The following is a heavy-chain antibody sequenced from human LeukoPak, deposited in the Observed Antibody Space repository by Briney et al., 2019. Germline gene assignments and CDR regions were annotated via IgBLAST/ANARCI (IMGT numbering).Heavy chain of an antibody. V-gene: IGHV3-74*01. CDR3: ARGGSCSGGNCKYTRKEIGY. Sequence: PGGSLRLSCAASGFTFSNYWMHWVRQAPGKGLVWVSRINIDVSITTYADSVKGRFTISRDNAKNTLYLHMNSLRADDTAVYYCARGGSCSGGNCKYTRKEIGYWGRGTLVTVSS. CDR2: INIDVSIT. J-gene: IGHJ4*02. CDR1: GFTFSNYW. D-gene: IGHD2-15*01.